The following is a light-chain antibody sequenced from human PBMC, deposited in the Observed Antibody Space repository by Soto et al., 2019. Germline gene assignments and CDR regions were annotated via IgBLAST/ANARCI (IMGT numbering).Light chain of an antibody. V-gene: IGKV3-15*01. CDR1: QSISNN. J-gene: IGKJ1*01. CDR3: QQYSNWPRT. CDR2: GAS. Sequence: EIVMTQSPATLSVSPGERATLSCRAGQSISNNLAWYQQKPGQAPRLLIYGASTRATGIPARFTGSGSGTEFTLTISSLQSEDFAVYHCQQYSNWPRTFGQGTKVEIK.